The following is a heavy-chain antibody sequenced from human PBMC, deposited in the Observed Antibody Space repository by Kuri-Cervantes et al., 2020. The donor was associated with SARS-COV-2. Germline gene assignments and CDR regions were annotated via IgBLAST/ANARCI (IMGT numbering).Heavy chain of an antibody. CDR3: AKDIAGAAAGTGVDY. Sequence: GESLKISCAASGFTFSSYGMHWVRQAPGKGLEWVAVISYDGSNKYYADSVKGRFTISRDNSKNTLYLQMNSLRAEDTAVYYCAKDIAGAAAGTGVDYWGQGTLVTVSS. CDR2: ISYDGSNK. D-gene: IGHD6-13*01. J-gene: IGHJ4*02. V-gene: IGHV3-30*18. CDR1: GFTFSSYG.